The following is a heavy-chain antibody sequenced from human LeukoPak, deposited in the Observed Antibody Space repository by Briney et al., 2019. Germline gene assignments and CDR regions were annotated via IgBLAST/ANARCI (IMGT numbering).Heavy chain of an antibody. V-gene: IGHV3-74*01. J-gene: IGHJ6*04. CDR2: INSDGSST. CDR3: ARDSGRYGYYMDV. D-gene: IGHD1-26*01. CDR1: GFTFSSYW. Sequence: GGSLGLSCAASGFTFSSYWMHWVRQAPGKELVWVSRINSDGSSTSYADSVKGRFTISRDNAKNTLYLQMNSLRVEDTAVYYCARDSGRYGYYMDVWGKGTTVTVSS.